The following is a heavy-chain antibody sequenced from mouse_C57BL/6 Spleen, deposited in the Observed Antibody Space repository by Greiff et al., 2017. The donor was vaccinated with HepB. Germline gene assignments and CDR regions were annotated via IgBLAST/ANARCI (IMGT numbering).Heavy chain of an antibody. CDR2: IYPRSGNT. V-gene: IGHV1-81*01. CDR1: GYTFTSYG. J-gene: IGHJ3*01. D-gene: IGHD1-1*01. Sequence: QVQLQQSGAELARPGASVKLSCKASGYTFTSYGISWVKQRTGQGLEWIGEIYPRSGNTYYNETFKGKATLTADKSSSTACMELRSLTSEDSAVYFCARKDYYGSSPGWFAYWGQGTLVTVSA. CDR3: ARKDYYGSSPGWFAY.